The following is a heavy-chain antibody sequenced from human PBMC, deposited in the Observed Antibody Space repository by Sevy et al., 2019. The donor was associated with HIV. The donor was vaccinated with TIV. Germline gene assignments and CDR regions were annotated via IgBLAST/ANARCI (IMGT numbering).Heavy chain of an antibody. CDR1: GFTFSIYS. CDR2: ISHNGSTI. D-gene: IGHD2-21*02. CDR3: ARAGDGNARCFDP. J-gene: IGHJ5*02. V-gene: IGHV3-48*02. Sequence: GGSLRLSCAASGFTFSIYSMNWVRQAPGKGLEWVAFISHNGSTIYMADSVKGRFTISRDNAKNTLYLQMNSLRDEDTAVYYCARAGDGNARCFDPWGQGTLVTVSS.